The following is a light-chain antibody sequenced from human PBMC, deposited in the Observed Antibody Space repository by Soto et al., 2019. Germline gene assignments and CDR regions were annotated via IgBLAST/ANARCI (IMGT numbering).Light chain of an antibody. CDR1: QGISSA. Sequence: AIQLTQSPSSLSASVGDRVTITCRASQGISSALAWYQQKPGKAPKLLIYDASSLESGVPSRFSGSGSGTDFTLTISGLQPEDFATYYCQQFRAFGQGTKVEIK. V-gene: IGKV1-13*02. CDR2: DAS. CDR3: QQFRA. J-gene: IGKJ1*01.